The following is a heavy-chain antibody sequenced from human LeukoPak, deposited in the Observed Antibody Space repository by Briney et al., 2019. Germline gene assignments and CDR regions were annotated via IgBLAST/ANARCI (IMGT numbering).Heavy chain of an antibody. CDR1: GYSISSGYY. CDR2: IYQSGST. CDR3: ARVALDILTRRGFDY. D-gene: IGHD3-9*01. Sequence: SETLSLTCTVSGYSISSGYYWGWIRPPPGKGLEGIGTIYQSGSTYYNPSLKSRVTISEDTSQNQFSLKLSSVTAADTAVYYCARVALDILTRRGFDYWGQGTLVTVSS. J-gene: IGHJ4*02. V-gene: IGHV4-38-2*02.